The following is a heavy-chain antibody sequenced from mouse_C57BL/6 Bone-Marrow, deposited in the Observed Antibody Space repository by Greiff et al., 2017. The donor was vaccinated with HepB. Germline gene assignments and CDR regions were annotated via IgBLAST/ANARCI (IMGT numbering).Heavy chain of an antibody. Sequence: DVMLVESGGDLVKPGGSLKLSCAASGFTFSSYGMSWVRQTPDKRLEWVATISSGGSYTYYPDSVKGRFTISRDNAKNTLYLQMSSLKSEDTAMYYCASGFTTLCRWGRGPLVTVSA. D-gene: IGHD1-1*01. CDR1: GFTFSSYG. V-gene: IGHV5-6*02. CDR2: ISSGGSYT. J-gene: IGHJ3*01. CDR3: ASGFTTLCR.